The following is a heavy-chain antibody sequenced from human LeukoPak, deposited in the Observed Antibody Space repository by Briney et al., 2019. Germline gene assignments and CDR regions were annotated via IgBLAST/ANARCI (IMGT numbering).Heavy chain of an antibody. CDR1: GFTFSSYA. D-gene: IGHD6-13*01. CDR3: VKGGSSWYGGSYY. J-gene: IGHJ4*02. V-gene: IGHV3-64D*06. CDR2: ISSNGGIT. Sequence: GGSLRLSCSASGFTFSSYAMHWVRQAPGKGLESVSAISSNGGITYYADSVKGRFTISRDNPKNTMYLQMSSLRAEDTAVYYCVKGGSSWYGGSYYWGQGTLVTVSS.